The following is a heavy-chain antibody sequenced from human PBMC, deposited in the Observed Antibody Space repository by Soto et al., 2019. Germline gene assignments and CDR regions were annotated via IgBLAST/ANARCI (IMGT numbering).Heavy chain of an antibody. J-gene: IGHJ5*01. V-gene: IGHV3-23*01. D-gene: IGHD4-17*01. CDR2: LSSSGSTR. CDR3: AAALPASRTTGRWFGT. Sequence: PGGSLRLSCAASGFTFSNYAMTWVRQAPGKGLEWVSDLSSSGSTRYTSDSVNGRFSSPRCYGRSWLYLQINSLRAEDTALYFCAAALPASRTTGRWFGTWGQQSLVSVSS. CDR1: GFTFSNYA.